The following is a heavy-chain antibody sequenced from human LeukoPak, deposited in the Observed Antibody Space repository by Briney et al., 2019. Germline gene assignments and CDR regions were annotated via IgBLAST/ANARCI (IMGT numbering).Heavy chain of an antibody. CDR1: GGSISSYY. Sequence: SETLSLTCIVSGGSISSYYWSWIRQPPGKGLEWIGYIYYSGSTNYNPSLKSRVTISVDTSKNQFSLKLSSVTAADTAVYYCARAGYYYGSGSYFGYWGQGTLVTVSS. V-gene: IGHV4-59*01. CDR3: ARAGYYYGSGSYFGY. J-gene: IGHJ4*02. D-gene: IGHD3-10*01. CDR2: IYYSGST.